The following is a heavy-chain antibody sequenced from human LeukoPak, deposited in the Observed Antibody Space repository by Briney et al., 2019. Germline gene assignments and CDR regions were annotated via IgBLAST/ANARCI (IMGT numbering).Heavy chain of an antibody. J-gene: IGHJ4*02. V-gene: IGHV4-39*01. Sequence: SETLSLTCTVSGGSISGTNYYWGWIRQPSGKGLEWIGNIYYSGSTFYNPSLKSRVTIFIDTSKNQFSLKLNSVTAADTAVYYCARAAAGLFDIWGQGTLVTVSS. CDR2: IYYSGST. D-gene: IGHD6-13*01. CDR1: GGSISGTNYY. CDR3: ARAAAGLFDI.